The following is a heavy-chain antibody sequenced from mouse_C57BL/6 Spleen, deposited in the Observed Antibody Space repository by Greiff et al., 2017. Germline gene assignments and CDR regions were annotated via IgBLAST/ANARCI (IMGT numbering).Heavy chain of an antibody. J-gene: IGHJ2*01. Sequence: VKLQQPGAELVRPGSSVKLSCKASGYTFTSYWMAWVKQRPGHGLEWIGNIYPSDSETHYTQTFKAKATLTVDKSSSTAYMQLSSLTSEDSAVYYCARDWDEHFDYWGQGTTLTVSS. CDR2: IYPSDSET. D-gene: IGHD4-1*01. CDR1: GYTFTSYW. V-gene: IGHV1-61*01. CDR3: ARDWDEHFDY.